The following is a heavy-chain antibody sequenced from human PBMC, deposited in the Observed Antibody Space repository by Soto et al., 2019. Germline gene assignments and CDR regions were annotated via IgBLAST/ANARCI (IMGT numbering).Heavy chain of an antibody. CDR2: IYYSGST. Sequence: PSETLSLTCTVSGGSISSSSYYWGWIRQPPGKGLEWIGSIYYSGSTYYNPSLKSRVTISVDTSKNQFSLKLSSVTAADTAVYYCARRDYDFWSGYLPFDYWGQGTLVTVSS. D-gene: IGHD3-3*01. V-gene: IGHV4-39*01. J-gene: IGHJ4*02. CDR3: ARRDYDFWSGYLPFDY. CDR1: GGSISSSSYY.